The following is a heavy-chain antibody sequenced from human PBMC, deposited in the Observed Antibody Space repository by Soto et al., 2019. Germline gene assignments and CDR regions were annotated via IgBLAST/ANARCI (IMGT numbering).Heavy chain of an antibody. V-gene: IGHV3-7*01. Sequence: GGSLRLSCAASGFTFSSYWMSWVRQAPGKGLEWVANIKQDGSQKYYVDSLKGRFTISRDNAKNSLLLQMNSLRAEDTAVYYCARIGYSSSCFDYWGQGTLVTVSS. CDR1: GFTFSSYW. J-gene: IGHJ4*02. CDR3: ARIGYSSSCFDY. D-gene: IGHD6-6*01. CDR2: IKQDGSQK.